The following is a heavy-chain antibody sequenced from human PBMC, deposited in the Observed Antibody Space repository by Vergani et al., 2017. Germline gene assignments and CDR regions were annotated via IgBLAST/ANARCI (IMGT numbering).Heavy chain of an antibody. D-gene: IGHD2-2*01. J-gene: IGHJ4*02. CDR1: GFSFSSFG. V-gene: IGHV3-33*01. CDR3: ARDRGWATISCYFSGAFDY. CDR2: IHYDGSHE. Sequence: QVQLVESGGGVVQPGRSLRLSCAASGFSFSSFGFHWVRQAPGKGLEWVAVIHYDGSHESYIASVKVRFTISRDNSKNTLILQMNGLMAEDTAVYYCARDRGWATISCYFSGAFDYWGLGTLVSVSS.